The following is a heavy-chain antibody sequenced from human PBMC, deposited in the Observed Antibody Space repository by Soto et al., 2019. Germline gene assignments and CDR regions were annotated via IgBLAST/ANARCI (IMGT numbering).Heavy chain of an antibody. CDR1: GFTFSSYG. V-gene: IGHV3-30*18. Sequence: PGGSLRLSCAASGFTFSSYGMHWVRQAPGKGLEWVAVISYDGSNKYYADSVKGRFTISRDNSKNTLYLQMNSLRAEDTAVYYCAKDLYDSSGYYQTPRHWGQGTLVTVS. CDR2: ISYDGSNK. D-gene: IGHD3-22*01. CDR3: AKDLYDSSGYYQTPRH. J-gene: IGHJ1*01.